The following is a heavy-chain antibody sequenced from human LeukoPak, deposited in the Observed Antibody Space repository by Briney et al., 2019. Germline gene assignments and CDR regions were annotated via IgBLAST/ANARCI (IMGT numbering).Heavy chain of an antibody. V-gene: IGHV3-30*18. J-gene: IGHJ3*01. CDR1: GFSFSNFG. D-gene: IGHD3-10*01. CDR2: ISHDGSLK. CDR3: AEKNSYGSGAGDPLDV. Sequence: EGSLRLSCAASGFSFSNFGMHWVRQAPGKGLEWVAVISHDGSLKYYLDSVKGRFTISRDNSKNTLYLQMDSLRVEDTAVYYCAEKNSYGSGAGDPLDVWGHGTLVTVSS.